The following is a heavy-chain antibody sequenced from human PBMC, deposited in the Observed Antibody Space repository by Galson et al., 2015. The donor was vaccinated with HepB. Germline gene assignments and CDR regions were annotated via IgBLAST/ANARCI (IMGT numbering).Heavy chain of an antibody. CDR3: ATDGKYDFWSGYYSHAFDI. CDR2: FDPEAGET. J-gene: IGHJ3*02. CDR1: GYTLTELS. Sequence: SVKVSCKVSGYTLTELSMHWVRQAPGKGLEWMGGFDPEAGETIYAQKFQGRVTMTEDTSTDTAYMELSSLRSEDTAVYYCATDGKYDFWSGYYSHAFDIWGQGTMVTVSS. V-gene: IGHV1-24*01. D-gene: IGHD3-3*01.